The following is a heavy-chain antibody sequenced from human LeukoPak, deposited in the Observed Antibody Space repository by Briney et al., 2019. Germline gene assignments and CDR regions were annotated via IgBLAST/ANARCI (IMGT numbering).Heavy chain of an antibody. J-gene: IGHJ4*02. V-gene: IGHV3-66*02. CDR1: GVTVSSHY. Sequence: GGSLRLSCAASGVTVSSHYMTWVRQAPGKGLEWVSVIYIDGSKYYADSVKGRFTISRDHSKNTLYLQLNSLRPEDTAVYYCARLPSYWGQGTLVTVSS. CDR2: IYIDGSK. CDR3: ARLPSY.